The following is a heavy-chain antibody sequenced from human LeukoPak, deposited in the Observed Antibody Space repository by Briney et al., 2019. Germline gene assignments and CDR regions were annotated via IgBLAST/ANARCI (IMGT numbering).Heavy chain of an antibody. CDR3: ARGGGITIFGVVIRKDAFDI. J-gene: IGHJ3*02. D-gene: IGHD3-3*01. V-gene: IGHV1-2*02. CDR2: INPNSGGT. Sequence: ASVKVSCKASGYTFTRYYMHWVRQAPGQGLEWMGWINPNSGGTNYAQKFQGRVSMTRDTSISTAYMELSRLRSDDTAVYYCARGGGITIFGVVIRKDAFDIWGQGTMVTVSS. CDR1: GYTFTRYY.